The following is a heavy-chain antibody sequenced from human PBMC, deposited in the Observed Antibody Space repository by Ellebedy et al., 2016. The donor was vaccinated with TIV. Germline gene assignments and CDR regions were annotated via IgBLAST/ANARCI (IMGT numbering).Heavy chain of an antibody. CDR2: TRNKPNSYTT. J-gene: IGHJ2*01. V-gene: IGHV3-72*01. CDR1: GFTFSDHY. CDR3: ARVMGGGWYFDL. D-gene: IGHD2-15*01. Sequence: PGGSLRLSCAASGFTFSDHYMDWVRQAPGKGLEWVGRTRNKPNSYTTEYAASVKGRFTISRDDSKNSLYLQMNSLKTEDTAVYYCARVMGGGWYFDLWGRGTLVTVSS.